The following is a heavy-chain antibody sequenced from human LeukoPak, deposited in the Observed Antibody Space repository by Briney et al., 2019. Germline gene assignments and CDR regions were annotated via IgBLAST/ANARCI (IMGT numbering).Heavy chain of an antibody. J-gene: IGHJ4*02. CDR2: ISSSGSTI. D-gene: IGHD3-10*01. CDR1: GFTFSSYE. V-gene: IGHV3-48*03. Sequence: GGSLRLSCAASGFTFSSYEMNWVRQAPGKGLEWVSYISSSGSTIYYADSVKGRFTISRDNAKNSLYLQMNSLRAEDTAVYYCARESNYYGSGSYDYWGQGTLVTVSS. CDR3: ARESNYYGSGSYDY.